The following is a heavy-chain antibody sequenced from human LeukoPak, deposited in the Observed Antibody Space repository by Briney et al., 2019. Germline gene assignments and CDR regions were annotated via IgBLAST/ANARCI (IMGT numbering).Heavy chain of an antibody. CDR2: IHTDTGNP. D-gene: IGHD2-15*01. CDR1: GYIFNKYS. CDR3: ARKSVAATPRDIVYQYSYMDV. Sequence: ASVKISCKASGYIFNKYSISWVRQAPGQGLEWMGWIHTDTGNPTYAQGFTGRFVFSLDTSVSTAYLQISSLKAEDTAVYYCARKSVAATPRDIVYQYSYMDVWGKGTTVTVSS. J-gene: IGHJ6*03. V-gene: IGHV7-4-1*02.